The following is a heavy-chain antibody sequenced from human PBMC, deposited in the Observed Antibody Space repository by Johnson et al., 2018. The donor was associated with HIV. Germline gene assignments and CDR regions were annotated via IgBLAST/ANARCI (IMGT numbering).Heavy chain of an antibody. V-gene: IGHV3-66*01. J-gene: IGHJ3*02. CDR3: ASCITPDAFDI. D-gene: IGHD3-10*01. Sequence: VQLVESGGGVVQPGRSLRLSCAASGFTFSSYDMHWVRQTTGKGLEWVSVIYSGGSTYYADSVKGRFTISRDNSKNTLYLQMNSLRAEDTAVYYCASCITPDAFDIWGQGTMVTVSS. CDR2: IYSGGST. CDR1: GFTFSSYD.